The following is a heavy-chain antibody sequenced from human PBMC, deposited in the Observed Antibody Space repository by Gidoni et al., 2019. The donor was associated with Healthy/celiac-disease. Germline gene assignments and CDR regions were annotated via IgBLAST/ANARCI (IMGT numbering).Heavy chain of an antibody. Sequence: QVQLQESGPGLVKPSQTLSLTCTVSGDSISSGGYYWSWIRQHPGKGLEWIGYIYYSGSTYYNPSLKSRVTISVDTSKNQFSLKLSSVTAADTAVYYCARDGSSSAGSDAFDIWGQGTMVTVSS. V-gene: IGHV4-31*03. D-gene: IGHD6-6*01. CDR1: GDSISSGGYY. CDR3: ARDGSSSAGSDAFDI. J-gene: IGHJ3*02. CDR2: IYYSGST.